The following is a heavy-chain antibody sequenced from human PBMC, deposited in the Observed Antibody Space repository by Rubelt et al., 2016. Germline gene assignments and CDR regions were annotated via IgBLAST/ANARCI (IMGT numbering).Heavy chain of an antibody. CDR1: DASIRSNSYY. J-gene: IGHJ3*02. CDR3: ARHGAGSSPVKI. Sequence: QLQLQESGPGLVKPSETLSLACTVSDASIRSNSYYWGWIRQPPGKGLEYIGSMYYSGDTYYNPSLKSRVTMSLDASNNQFALKLTPVTAADTAVYYCARHGAGSSPVKIWGQGTMVTVSS. CDR2: MYYSGDT. V-gene: IGHV4-39*07. D-gene: IGHD3-10*01.